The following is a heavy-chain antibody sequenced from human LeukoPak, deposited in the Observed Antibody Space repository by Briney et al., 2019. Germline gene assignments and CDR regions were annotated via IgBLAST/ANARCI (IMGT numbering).Heavy chain of an antibody. CDR2: IYYSGST. CDR1: GGSISSYC. Sequence: SETLSLTGTVSGGSISSYCWSWIQQPPGKGLEWIGYIYYSGSTNYNPSLKSRVTISLDTSRNQFSLKLSSVTAADTAVYYCARRARATTGGDYFDYWGQGTLVTVSS. V-gene: IGHV4-59*08. D-gene: IGHD1-1*01. CDR3: ARRARATTGGDYFDY. J-gene: IGHJ4*02.